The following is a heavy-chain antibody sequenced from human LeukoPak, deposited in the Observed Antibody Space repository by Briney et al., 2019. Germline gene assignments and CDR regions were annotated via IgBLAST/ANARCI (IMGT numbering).Heavy chain of an antibody. Sequence: ASVKVSCKASGDNFSTYSFSWVRQAPGQGLEWMGGIMPIFDTSNYARKFQGRVTITADESTSTAYMELRSLTSEDTAVYYCARDPSKIRGVKAFDYWGQGTLVTVSS. CDR3: ARDPSKIRGVKAFDY. D-gene: IGHD3-10*01. V-gene: IGHV1-69*13. J-gene: IGHJ4*02. CDR1: GDNFSTYS. CDR2: IMPIFDTS.